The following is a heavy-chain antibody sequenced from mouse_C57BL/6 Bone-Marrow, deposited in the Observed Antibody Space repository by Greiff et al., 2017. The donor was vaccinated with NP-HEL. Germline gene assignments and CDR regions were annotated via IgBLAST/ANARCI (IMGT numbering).Heavy chain of an antibody. CDR1: GYTFTDYY. J-gene: IGHJ1*03. V-gene: IGHV1-75*01. D-gene: IGHD2-2*01. CDR2: IFPGSGST. Sequence: VQLQESGPELVKPGASVKISCKASGYTFTDYYINWVKQRPGQGLEWIGWIFPGSGSTYYNEKFKGKATLTVDKSSSTAYMLLSSLTSEDSAVYFCAGGVTTGYWYFDVWGTGTTVTVSS. CDR3: AGGVTTGYWYFDV.